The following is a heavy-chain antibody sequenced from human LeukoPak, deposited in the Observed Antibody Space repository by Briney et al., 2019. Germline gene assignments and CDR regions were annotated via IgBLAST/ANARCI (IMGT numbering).Heavy chain of an antibody. CDR3: TQNLVAAAGDH. CDR2: ISGSGGST. V-gene: IGHV3-23*01. CDR1: GFTFSSYA. D-gene: IGHD6-13*01. Sequence: PGGSLRLSCAASGFTFSSYAMSWVRQAPGKGLEWVSAISGSGGSTYYADSVKGRFTISRDNAGSSLYLQMNSLRVEDTAVYYCTQNLVAAAGDHWGQGTLLIVSS. J-gene: IGHJ4*02.